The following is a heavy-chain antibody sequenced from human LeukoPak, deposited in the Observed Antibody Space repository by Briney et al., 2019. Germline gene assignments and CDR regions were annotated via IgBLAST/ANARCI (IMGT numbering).Heavy chain of an antibody. Sequence: GGSLRLSCEASGFRLIKYAMHWVRQAPGRVQGWEAVISFDGKKEFYADSVKGRFTISRDNSKNALFLQMNSLQTDDTAIYYCARASMATINYYYFYMDAWGKGTTVTVSS. CDR1: GFRLIKYA. V-gene: IGHV3-30*04. D-gene: IGHD5-24*01. CDR2: ISFDGKKE. CDR3: ARASMATINYYYFYMDA. J-gene: IGHJ6*03.